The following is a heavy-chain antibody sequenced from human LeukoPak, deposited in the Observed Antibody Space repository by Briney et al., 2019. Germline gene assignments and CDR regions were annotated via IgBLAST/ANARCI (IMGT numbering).Heavy chain of an antibody. Sequence: PGRSLRLSCAASGFTFSNYAMHWVRQAPGKGLEWVAVISYDGSNKNYADSVKGRFTISRDNSKNTLYLQMNSLRPEDTAVYYCAKDSGSSWYYFDYWGQGTLVTVSS. CDR3: AKDSGSSWYYFDY. J-gene: IGHJ4*02. CDR2: ISYDGSNK. V-gene: IGHV3-30*18. D-gene: IGHD6-13*01. CDR1: GFTFSNYA.